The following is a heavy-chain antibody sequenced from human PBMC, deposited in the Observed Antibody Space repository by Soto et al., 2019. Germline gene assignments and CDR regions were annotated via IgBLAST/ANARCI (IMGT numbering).Heavy chain of an antibody. Sequence: SVKVSCKASGYTFTSYGISWVRQAPGQGLEWMGWISAYNGNTNYAQKLQGRVTMTTDTSTSTAYMELRSLRSDDTAVYYCARVATIFGVVNWFDPWGQGTLVTVSS. CDR3: ARVATIFGVVNWFDP. V-gene: IGHV1-18*01. CDR1: GYTFTSYG. J-gene: IGHJ5*02. CDR2: ISAYNGNT. D-gene: IGHD3-3*01.